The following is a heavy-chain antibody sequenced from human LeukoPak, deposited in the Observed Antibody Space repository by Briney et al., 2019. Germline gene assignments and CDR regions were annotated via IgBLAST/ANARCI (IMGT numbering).Heavy chain of an antibody. CDR3: AKDVERLDYFDY. J-gene: IGHJ4*02. CDR1: GFTFSSYS. D-gene: IGHD3-9*01. Sequence: KTGGSLRLSCAASGFTFSSYSMNWVRQAPGKGLEWVSSISSSSSYIYYADSVKGRFTISRDNAKNSLYLQMNSLRAEDTAVYYCAKDVERLDYFDYWGQGTLVTVSS. CDR2: ISSSSSYI. V-gene: IGHV3-21*01.